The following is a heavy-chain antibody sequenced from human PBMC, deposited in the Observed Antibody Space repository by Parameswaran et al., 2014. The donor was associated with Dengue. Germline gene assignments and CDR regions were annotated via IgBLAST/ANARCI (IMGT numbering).Heavy chain of an antibody. Sequence: WVRQAPGQRLEWMGWINAGNGNTKYSQKFQGRVTITRDTSASTAYMELSSLRSEDTAVYYCARGLIYYDSSGYYLDAFDIWGQGTMVTVSS. J-gene: IGHJ3*02. V-gene: IGHV1-3*01. CDR2: INAGNGNT. CDR3: ARGLIYYDSSGYYLDAFDI. D-gene: IGHD3-22*01.